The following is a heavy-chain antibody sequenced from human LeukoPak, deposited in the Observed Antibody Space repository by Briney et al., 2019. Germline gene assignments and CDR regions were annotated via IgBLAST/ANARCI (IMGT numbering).Heavy chain of an antibody. CDR2: INHSGST. Sequence: PSETLSLTCAVYGGSFSGYYWSWIRQPPGKGLEWIGEINHSGSTNYNPSLKSRVTISVDTSKNQFSLKLSSVTAADTAVYYCARDLGGIAGIWGQGTMVTVSS. CDR3: ARDLGGIAGI. J-gene: IGHJ3*02. CDR1: GGSFSGYY. V-gene: IGHV4-34*01. D-gene: IGHD6-13*01.